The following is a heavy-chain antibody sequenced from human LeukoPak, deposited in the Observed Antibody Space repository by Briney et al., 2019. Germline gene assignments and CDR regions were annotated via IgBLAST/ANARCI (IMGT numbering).Heavy chain of an antibody. CDR3: ARDNVLRYFDWLRGTDNFDY. Sequence: GGSLRLSCAASGFTFSSYSINWVRQAPGKGLEWVSSISSSSSYIYYADSVKGRFTISRDNAKNSLYLQMNSLRAEDTAVYYCARDNVLRYFDWLRGTDNFDYWGQGTLVTVSS. CDR1: GFTFSSYS. V-gene: IGHV3-21*01. J-gene: IGHJ4*02. CDR2: ISSSSSYI. D-gene: IGHD3-9*01.